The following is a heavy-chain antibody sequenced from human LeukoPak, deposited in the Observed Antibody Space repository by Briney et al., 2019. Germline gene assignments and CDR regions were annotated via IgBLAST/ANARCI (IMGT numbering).Heavy chain of an antibody. CDR2: ITSSSSTI. J-gene: IGHJ3*02. D-gene: IGHD5-18*01. V-gene: IGHV3-48*01. Sequence: HPGGSLRLSCAASGFTFSSYSMNWVRQAPGKGLEWISYITSSSSTIYYADSVKGRFTMSRDNAKNSLYLQMNSLRAEDTAVYFCVREGYAYGYHAFDMWGQGIMVTVSS. CDR3: VREGYAYGYHAFDM. CDR1: GFTFSSYS.